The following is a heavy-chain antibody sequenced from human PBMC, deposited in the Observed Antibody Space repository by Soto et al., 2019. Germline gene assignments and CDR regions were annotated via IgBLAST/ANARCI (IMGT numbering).Heavy chain of an antibody. D-gene: IGHD6-19*01. Sequence: GGSLRLSCAASGFTFSNHGMHWVRQAPGKGLEWITVIRYDGTNRFYADSVKGRFTISRDISENTVFLQMNSLRAEDTAVYYCGREASSGRRDRIDYWGQGTLVTVSS. V-gene: IGHV3-33*08. CDR1: GFTFSNHG. J-gene: IGHJ4*02. CDR3: GREASSGRRDRIDY. CDR2: IRYDGTNR.